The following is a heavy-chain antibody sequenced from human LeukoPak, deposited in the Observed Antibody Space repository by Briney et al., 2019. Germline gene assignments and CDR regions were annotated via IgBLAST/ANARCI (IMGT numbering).Heavy chain of an antibody. CDR1: VYTFTTYY. D-gene: IGHD5-24*01. J-gene: IGHJ4*02. V-gene: IGHV1-46*01. Sequence: GASVNVSCKASVYTFTTYYMHWVRQAPGQGLVWMGLINPSGGGTRYAQKFQGRVTMTRDTPTSTVYMELSSLRSEDTAVYYRASGYKTVSVFDHWGQGTLVTVSS. CDR2: INPSGGGT. CDR3: ASGYKTVSVFDH.